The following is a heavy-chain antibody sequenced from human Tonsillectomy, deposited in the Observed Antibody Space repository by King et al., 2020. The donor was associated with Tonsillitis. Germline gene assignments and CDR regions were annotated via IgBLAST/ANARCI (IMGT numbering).Heavy chain of an antibody. J-gene: IGHJ3*02. CDR1: GGSISSGSYY. CDR2: IYYSGTT. CDR3: AKTLGHYELWSGQHAFDI. V-gene: IGHV4-39*07. Sequence: QLQESGPGLVKPSETLSLTCTVSGGSISSGSYYWAWTRQPPGKGLEWIGRIYYSGTTYDNPSLKSRVTISLDTSKNQFSLKLSSVTAADTAVYYCAKTLGHYELWSGQHAFDIWGQGTMVTASS. D-gene: IGHD3-3*01.